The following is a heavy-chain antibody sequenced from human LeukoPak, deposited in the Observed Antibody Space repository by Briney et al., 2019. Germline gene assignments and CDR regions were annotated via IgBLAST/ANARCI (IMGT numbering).Heavy chain of an antibody. CDR2: TSYNGNT. V-gene: IGHV1-18*04. CDR1: GYTFSNYG. J-gene: IGHJ4*02. Sequence: ASVKVSCKASGYTFSNYGISWVRQAPGVGLEWMGWTSYNGNTNYAQKFQDRVTMTTDTSTTTAYMELRSLESDDTAVYYCARHSGSGWQALGYWGQGTLVTVSS. CDR3: ARHSGSGWQALGY. D-gene: IGHD6-19*01.